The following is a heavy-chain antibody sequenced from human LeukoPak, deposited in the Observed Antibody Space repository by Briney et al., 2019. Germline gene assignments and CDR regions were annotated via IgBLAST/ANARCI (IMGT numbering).Heavy chain of an antibody. V-gene: IGHV3-13*04. CDR1: GFALSSYD. Sequence: GGSLRLSCAASGFALSSYDIHWVRQTTAKGLEWVSAIDTTGGTYYPGSVEGRFIISRDNVQNSFHLQMNSLRDADTAVYYCVREGFCGVDCPAYFDLWGRGTLVTVSS. D-gene: IGHD2-21*02. J-gene: IGHJ2*01. CDR3: VREGFCGVDCPAYFDL. CDR2: IDTTGGT.